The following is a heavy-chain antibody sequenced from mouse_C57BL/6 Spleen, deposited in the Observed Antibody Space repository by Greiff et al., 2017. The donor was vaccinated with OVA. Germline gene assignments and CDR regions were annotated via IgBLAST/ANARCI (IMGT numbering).Heavy chain of an antibody. V-gene: IGHV5-17*01. CDR2: ISSGSSTI. D-gene: IGHD2-3*01. J-gene: IGHJ2*01. CDR3: ARGDDGYYPYYFDY. CDR1: GFTFSDYG. Sequence: EVQGVESGGGLVKPGGSLKLSCAASGFTFSDYGMHWVRQAPEKGLEWVAYISSGSSTIYYADTVKGRFTISRDNAKNTLFLQMTSLRSEDTAMYYCARGDDGYYPYYFDYWGQGTTLTVSS.